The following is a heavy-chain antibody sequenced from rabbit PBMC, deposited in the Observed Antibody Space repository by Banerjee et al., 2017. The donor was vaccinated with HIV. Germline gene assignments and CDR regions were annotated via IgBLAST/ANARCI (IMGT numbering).Heavy chain of an antibody. CDR2: INTGGKI. CDR3: ARDWYSDYGDWRL. D-gene: IGHD2-1*01. Sequence: QSLEESGGDLVKPGASLTLTCTASGIDVSRNLMSWVRQAPGKGLEWIGCINTGGKIYYASWAKGRFTISKTSSTTVTLQVTSLTAADTATYFCARDWYSDYGDWRLWGPGTLVTVS. J-gene: IGHJ4*01. CDR1: GIDVSRNL. V-gene: IGHV1S40*01.